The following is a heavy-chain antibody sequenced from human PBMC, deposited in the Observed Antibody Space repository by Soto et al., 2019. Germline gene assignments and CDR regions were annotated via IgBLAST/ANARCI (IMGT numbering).Heavy chain of an antibody. J-gene: IGHJ6*02. D-gene: IGHD4-17*01. CDR3: ARSDYAFIYGMDV. V-gene: IGHV1-2*04. CDR2: INPNSGGT. CDR1: GYTFTGYY. Sequence: ASVKVSCKASGYTFTGYYMHWVRQAPGQGLEWMGWINPNSGGTNYAQKFQDWVTMTRDTSISTAYMELSRLRSDDTAVYYCARSDYAFIYGMDVWGQGTTVTVSS.